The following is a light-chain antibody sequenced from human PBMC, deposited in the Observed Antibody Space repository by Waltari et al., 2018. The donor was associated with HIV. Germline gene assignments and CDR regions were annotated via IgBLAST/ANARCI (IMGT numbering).Light chain of an antibody. Sequence: QSALTQPASVSGSFGQSITISCTGHSSDVGSYNLVYLYQYHPAKAPKLIIYDVSKRPSGVSNRFSGSKSGNTASLTVSRLQAEDEAHYYCCSYARSGIPFGGGTKLTVL. V-gene: IGLV2-23*02. CDR3: CSYARSGIP. J-gene: IGLJ2*01. CDR2: DVS. CDR1: SSDVGSYNL.